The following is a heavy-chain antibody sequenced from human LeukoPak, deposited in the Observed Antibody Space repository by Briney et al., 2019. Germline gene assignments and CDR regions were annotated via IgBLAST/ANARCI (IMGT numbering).Heavy chain of an antibody. CDR2: ISGSGGST. J-gene: IGHJ5*02. D-gene: IGHD2-2*01. Sequence: PGGSLRLSCAASGFTFSSYGMSWVRQAPGKGLEWVSAISGSGGSTYYADSVKGRFTISRDNSKNTLYLQMNSLRAEDTAVYYCAKDFRVVVPAAMSYWFDPWGQGTLVTVSS. CDR3: AKDFRVVVPAAMSYWFDP. CDR1: GFTFSSYG. V-gene: IGHV3-23*01.